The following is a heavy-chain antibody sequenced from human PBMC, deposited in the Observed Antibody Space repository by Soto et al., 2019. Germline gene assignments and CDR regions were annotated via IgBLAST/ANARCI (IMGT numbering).Heavy chain of an antibody. CDR3: AKGGGGDHGY. V-gene: IGHV3-23*04. J-gene: IGHJ4*02. Sequence: EVQLVESEGGLVQPGGSLRLSCEASGFIFTTSDMSWVRQAPGKGLEWISSITITGDTTHYADSVKGRFTISRDNSRNPVYLQMNSPRVDDTAVYYCAKGGGGDHGYWGQGTLVAVSS. D-gene: IGHD2-21*02. CDR2: ITITGDTT. CDR1: GFIFTTSD.